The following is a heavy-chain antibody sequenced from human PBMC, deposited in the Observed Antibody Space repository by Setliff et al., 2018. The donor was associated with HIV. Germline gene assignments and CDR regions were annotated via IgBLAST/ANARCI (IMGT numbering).Heavy chain of an antibody. V-gene: IGHV4-34*01. Sequence: SETLSLTCTVSGGSISSHYWSWIRQPPGKRLEWIGKINHSGSTNYNPSLKSRVTISVDTSRNQFSPKLNSVTAADTAVYYCARVGYYDSSFDYWGQGTLVTVSS. CDR1: GGSISSHY. CDR2: INHSGST. J-gene: IGHJ4*02. CDR3: ARVGYYDSSFDY. D-gene: IGHD3-22*01.